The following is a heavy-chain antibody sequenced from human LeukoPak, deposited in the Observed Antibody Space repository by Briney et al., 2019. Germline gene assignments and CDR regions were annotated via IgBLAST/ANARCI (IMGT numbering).Heavy chain of an antibody. V-gene: IGHV4-39*01. D-gene: IGHD4-11*01. CDR2: FYYSGST. CDR3: ATPGTVTTVMYFRY. CDR1: GGSISSSSYY. Sequence: PSETLSLTCTVSGGSISSSSYYWGWIRQPPGKGLEWIGSFYYSGSTYYNPSLKSRVTISVDTSKNQFSLKVSSVTAADTAVYYCATPGTVTTVMYFRYWGQGTLVTVSS. J-gene: IGHJ4*02.